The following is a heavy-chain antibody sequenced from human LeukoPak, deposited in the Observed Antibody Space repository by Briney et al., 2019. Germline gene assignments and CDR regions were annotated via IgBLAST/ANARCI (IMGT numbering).Heavy chain of an antibody. V-gene: IGHV3-7*01. Sequence: GGSLRLSCAASGFIFSSYWMSWVRQAPGKGLEGVANIKQDGSEKYYVDSVKGRFTISRDNAKNSMYLQMNSLRAEDTAVYYCAREGQYSGYDFHFDYWGQGTLVTVSS. CDR2: IKQDGSEK. CDR3: AREGQYSGYDFHFDY. J-gene: IGHJ4*02. D-gene: IGHD5-12*01. CDR1: GFIFSSYW.